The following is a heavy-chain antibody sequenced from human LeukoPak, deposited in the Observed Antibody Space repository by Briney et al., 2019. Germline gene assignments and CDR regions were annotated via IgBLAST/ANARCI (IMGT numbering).Heavy chain of an antibody. CDR2: ISPYDGDT. CDR3: ARDYCTRGGDCYKEDLFDP. V-gene: IGHV1-18*01. D-gene: IGHD2-21*02. J-gene: IGHJ5*02. Sequence: ASVKVSCKASGYTFAIYGISWVRQAPGQGLEWMAWISPYDGDTNYAQNFEGRVTMTTETSTSTAYMELRSLRSDDTAIYYCARDYCTRGGDCYKEDLFDPWGQGTPVTVSS. CDR1: GYTFAIYG.